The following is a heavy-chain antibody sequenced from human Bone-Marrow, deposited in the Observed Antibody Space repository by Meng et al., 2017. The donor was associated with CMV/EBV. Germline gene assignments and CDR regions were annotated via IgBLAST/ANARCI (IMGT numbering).Heavy chain of an antibody. V-gene: IGHV1-69*02. CDR3: ATTSNPNYGDYVSFSFDP. J-gene: IGHJ5*02. CDR1: GGTFSSYT. CDR2: IIPILGIA. D-gene: IGHD4-17*01. Sequence: SVKVSCKASGGTFSSYTISWVRQAPGQGLEWMERIIPILGIANYAQKFQGRVTITADKSTSTAYMELSSLRSEDTAVYYCATTSNPNYGDYVSFSFDPWGQGTRVTGSS.